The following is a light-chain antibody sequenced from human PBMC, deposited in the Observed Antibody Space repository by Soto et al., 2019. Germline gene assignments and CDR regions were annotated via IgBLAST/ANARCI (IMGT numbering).Light chain of an antibody. Sequence: QSALTQPASVSGSPGQSITISCTGTSSDVGGYNYVSWYQQHPGKAPKFMIYDVSNRPSGVSKRLSGSKSGNTAYLTISGLQAEDEADYYCSSYTTSNTRQIVFGTGTKVTVL. CDR3: SSYTTSNTRQIV. J-gene: IGLJ1*01. CDR2: DVS. CDR1: SSDVGGYNY. V-gene: IGLV2-14*01.